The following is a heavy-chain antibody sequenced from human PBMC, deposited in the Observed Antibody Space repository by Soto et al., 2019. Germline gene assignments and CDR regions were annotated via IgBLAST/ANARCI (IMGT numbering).Heavy chain of an antibody. V-gene: IGHV3-7*04. CDR2: IKQDGSDK. J-gene: IGHJ4*02. CDR1: GFTFSNYW. CDR3: ARKYCRCVTCYGIPLRH. Sequence: EVQLVESGGGLVQPGGSLRLSCAASGFTFSNYWMSWVRQAPGKGLQWVANIKQDGSDKFYVDSVKGRFTISRDNAKNSLYLQMNSLRAADTSVYYCARKYCRCVTCYGIPLRHWCQGTMVTV. D-gene: IGHD2-15*01.